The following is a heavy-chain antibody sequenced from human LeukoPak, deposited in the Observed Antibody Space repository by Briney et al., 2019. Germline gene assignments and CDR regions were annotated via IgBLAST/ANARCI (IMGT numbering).Heavy chain of an antibody. V-gene: IGHV3-15*01. D-gene: IGHD1-26*01. CDR2: IKSKTDGGTT. J-gene: IGHJ3*02. Sequence: GGSLRLFCAASGFTFSNAWMSWVRQAPGKGLEWVGRIKSKTDGGTTDYAAPVKGRLTISRDDSKNTLYLQMNSLKTEDTAVYYCTTPSGSYWKAFDIWGQGTMVTVSS. CDR1: GFTFSNAW. CDR3: TTPSGSYWKAFDI.